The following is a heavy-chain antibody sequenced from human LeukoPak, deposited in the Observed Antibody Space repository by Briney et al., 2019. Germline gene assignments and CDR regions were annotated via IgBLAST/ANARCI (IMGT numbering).Heavy chain of an antibody. CDR1: GFTFSSYG. CDR3: AKERSTMVRGVISRWFDP. D-gene: IGHD3-10*01. J-gene: IGHJ5*02. CDR2: ISYDGSNK. V-gene: IGHV3-30*18. Sequence: GSLRLSRAASGFTFSSYGMHGVRQAPGKGLEWVAVISYDGSNKYYADSVKGRFTISRDNSKNTLYLQMNSLRAEDTAVYYCAKERSTMVRGVISRWFDPWGQGTLVTVSS.